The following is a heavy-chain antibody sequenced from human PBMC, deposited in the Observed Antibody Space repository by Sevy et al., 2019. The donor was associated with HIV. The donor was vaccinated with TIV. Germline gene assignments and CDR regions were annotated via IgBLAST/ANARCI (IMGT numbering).Heavy chain of an antibody. CDR2: IYYSGST. J-gene: IGHJ3*02. CDR1: GGSISSYY. Sequence: SETLSLTCTVSGGSISSYYWSWIRQPPGKGLEWIGYIYYSGSTNYNPSLKSRVTISVDTSKNQFSLKLSSVTAADTAVYYCARKRGAYCGCDCYFADAFDIWGQGTMVTVSS. CDR3: ARKRGAYCGCDCYFADAFDI. V-gene: IGHV4-59*01. D-gene: IGHD2-21*02.